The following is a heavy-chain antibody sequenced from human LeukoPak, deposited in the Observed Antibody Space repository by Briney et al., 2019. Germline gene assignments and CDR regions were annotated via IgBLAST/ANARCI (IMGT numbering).Heavy chain of an antibody. V-gene: IGHV6-1*01. CDR3: ARETDWFDC. Sequence: SQTLSLTCAISGDSDSSNTGAWNWIRQSPSRGLEWLGRTYYRSKWYNDYAVSVKSRITINPDTSKNQFSLQLNSVTPEDTAVYYCARETDWFDCWGQGTLVTVSS. CDR2: TYYRSKWYN. J-gene: IGHJ5*01. CDR1: GDSDSSNTGA.